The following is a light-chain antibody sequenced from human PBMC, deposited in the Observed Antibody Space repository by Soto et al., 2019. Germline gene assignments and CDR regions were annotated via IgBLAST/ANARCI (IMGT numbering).Light chain of an antibody. Sequence: QSVLTQPPSVSGAPGQRVTISCTGSSSNIGAGYDVHWYQQLPGTAPKLLIYGNSDRPSGVPDRFSGSKSGTSASLTISGIQTEDEADYYCGSITSSSTSAFGTGTKVTVL. CDR2: GNS. V-gene: IGLV1-40*01. CDR1: SSNIGAGYD. CDR3: GSITSSSTSA. J-gene: IGLJ1*01.